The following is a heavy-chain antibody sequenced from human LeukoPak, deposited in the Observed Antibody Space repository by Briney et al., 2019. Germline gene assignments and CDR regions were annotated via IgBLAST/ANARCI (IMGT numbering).Heavy chain of an antibody. CDR2: ISSSSSYI. CDR3: AREDPGYSSGPLDY. V-gene: IGHV3-21*01. CDR1: GFTFSSYS. D-gene: IGHD6-19*01. Sequence: PGGSLRLSCAASGFTFSSYSMNWVRQAPGKGLEWVSSISSSSSYIYYADSVEGRFTISRDNAKNSLYLQMNSLRAEGTAVYYCAREDPGYSSGPLDYWGQGTLVTVSS. J-gene: IGHJ4*02.